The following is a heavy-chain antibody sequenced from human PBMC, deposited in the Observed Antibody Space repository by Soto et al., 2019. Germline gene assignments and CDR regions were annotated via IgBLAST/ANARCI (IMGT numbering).Heavy chain of an antibody. CDR2: LSDSGGSI. CDR1: GFTFSSHA. D-gene: IGHD6-13*01. J-gene: IGHJ4*02. Sequence: GGSLRLSCTASGFTFSSHAMTWVRQAPGKGLEWVSGLSDSGGSIYYADSVKGRFTIFRDNSMNTLYLQMNTLRAEDTAVYYCAKVSSSWYSGFFDLWGQGTLATVSS. V-gene: IGHV3-23*01. CDR3: AKVSSSWYSGFFDL.